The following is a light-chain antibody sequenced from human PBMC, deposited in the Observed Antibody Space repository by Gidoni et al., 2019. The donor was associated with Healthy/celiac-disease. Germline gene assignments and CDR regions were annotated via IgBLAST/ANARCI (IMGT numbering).Light chain of an antibody. CDR2: VAS. J-gene: IGKJ1*01. V-gene: IGKV3-20*01. CDR3: QQYGSSPPWT. CDR1: QSVSSSY. Sequence: ESVLTQSPGTLYLSPGESATLSCRASQSVSSSYFAWYQQQPGQAPRLLLYVASSMATGIPYRCIGSGSGTDFTLTLSRLEPEDFAVYYCQQYGSSPPWTFGQGTKVEIK.